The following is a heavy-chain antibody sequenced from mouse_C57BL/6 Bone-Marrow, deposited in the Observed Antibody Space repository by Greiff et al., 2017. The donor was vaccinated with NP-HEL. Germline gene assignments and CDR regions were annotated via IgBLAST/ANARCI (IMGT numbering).Heavy chain of an antibody. J-gene: IGHJ4*01. Sequence: VQLQQPGAELVKPGASVKMSCKASGYTFTSYWITWVKQRPGQGLEWIGDIYPGSGSTNYNEKFKSKATLTVDTSSSTAYMQLSSLTSEDSAVYDCARKGILLYYAKDYWGQGTSVTVSS. CDR2: IYPGSGST. CDR3: ARKGILLYYAKDY. D-gene: IGHD2-1*01. CDR1: GYTFTSYW. V-gene: IGHV1-55*01.